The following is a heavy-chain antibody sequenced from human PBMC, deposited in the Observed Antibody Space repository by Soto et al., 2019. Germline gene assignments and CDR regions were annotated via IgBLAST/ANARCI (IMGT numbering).Heavy chain of an antibody. V-gene: IGHV4-31*01. Sequence: QVQLQESRPGPVKPSHTLSLTCTVSGGSLSNTGYYWSWIRQHPGKRLEWIGYIFASGSTYYNPSLKRPASISVATSRTNFSPKLTSVTAADTAMSSCARGGRDYYTPGTNGGSWFDPWGEGTLVTVSS. D-gene: IGHD3-16*01. CDR3: ARGGRDYYTPGTNGGSWFDP. CDR1: GGSLSNTGYY. J-gene: IGHJ5*02. CDR2: IFASGST.